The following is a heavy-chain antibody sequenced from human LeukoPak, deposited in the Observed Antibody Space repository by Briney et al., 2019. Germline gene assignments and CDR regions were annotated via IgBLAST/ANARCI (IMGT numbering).Heavy chain of an antibody. V-gene: IGHV4-4*07. J-gene: IGHJ5*02. CDR2: ISGSGTI. D-gene: IGHD3-10*01. Sequence: SETLSLTCIVSGGSINSYWSWIRQPAGKGLEWIGRISGSGTITYNPALQSRLTISIDTSKNQFSLKLMSVTAAGTAVYYCARDSGTTGEVKFDPWGQGILVTVSS. CDR3: ARDSGTTGEVKFDP. CDR1: GGSINSY.